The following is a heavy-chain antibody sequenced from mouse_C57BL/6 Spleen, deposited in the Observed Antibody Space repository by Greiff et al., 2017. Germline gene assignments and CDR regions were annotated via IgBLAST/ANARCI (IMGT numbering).Heavy chain of an antibody. J-gene: IGHJ4*01. CDR2: INPNNGGT. CDR3: AKWVYGGYAMDY. Sequence: VQLQQSGPELVKPGASVKMSCKASGYTFTDYNMHWVKQSHGKSLEWIGYINPNNGGTSYNQKFKGKATLTVNKSSSTAYMELRSLTSEDSAVYYCAKWVYGGYAMDYWGQGTSVTVSS. V-gene: IGHV1-22*01. D-gene: IGHD1-1*01. CDR1: GYTFTDYN.